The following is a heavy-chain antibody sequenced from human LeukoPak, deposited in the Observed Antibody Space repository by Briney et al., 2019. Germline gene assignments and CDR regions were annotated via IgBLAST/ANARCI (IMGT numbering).Heavy chain of an antibody. Sequence: SGGPLRLSCAASGFTFSSYEMNWVRQAPGKGLEWVSYISSSGSTIYYADSVKGRFTISRDNAKNSLYLQMNSLRAEDTAVYYCARVDGVGEANPWGQGTLVTVSS. V-gene: IGHV3-48*03. D-gene: IGHD3-3*01. CDR1: GFTFSSYE. CDR2: ISSSGSTI. CDR3: ARVDGVGEANP. J-gene: IGHJ5*02.